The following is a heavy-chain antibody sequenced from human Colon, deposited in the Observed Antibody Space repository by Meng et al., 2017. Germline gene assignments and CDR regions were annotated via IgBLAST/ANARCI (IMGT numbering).Heavy chain of an antibody. Sequence: GGSLRLSCAASGFTVSNNYMSWVRQAPGKGLEWVSIIWSSGSTYYADYVKGRFTISRDISNNTVDLQLNSLRPDDTAVYYCARADSDLEGYFDLWGRGTLVTVSS. CDR2: IWSSGST. CDR3: ARADSDLEGYFDL. D-gene: IGHD3-3*01. J-gene: IGHJ2*01. V-gene: IGHV3-66*02. CDR1: GFTVSNNY.